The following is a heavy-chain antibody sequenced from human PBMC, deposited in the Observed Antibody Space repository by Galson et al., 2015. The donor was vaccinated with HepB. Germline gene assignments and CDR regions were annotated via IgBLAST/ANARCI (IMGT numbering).Heavy chain of an antibody. J-gene: IGHJ3*02. D-gene: IGHD5-12*01. CDR3: AKDIYLLNHGYDAPMRAFDI. CDR2: ISGSGGST. V-gene: IGHV3-23*01. Sequence: SLRLSCAASGFTFSSYAMSWVRQAPGKGLEWVSAISGSGGSTYYADSVKGRFTISRDNSKNTLYLQMNSLRAEDTAVYYCAKDIYLLNHGYDAPMRAFDIWGQGTMVTVSS. CDR1: GFTFSSYA.